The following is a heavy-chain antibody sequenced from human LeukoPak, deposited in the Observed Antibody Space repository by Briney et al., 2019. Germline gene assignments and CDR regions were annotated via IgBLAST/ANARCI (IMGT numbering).Heavy chain of an antibody. CDR3: ARDLGGFWTGYYYY. D-gene: IGHD3/OR15-3a*01. J-gene: IGHJ4*02. Sequence: PSETLSLTCTVSGGSLSSGGYYWGWIRQHPGKGLEWIGYIYYSGSTYYNPSLKSRVTISVDTSKNQFSLKLSSVTAADTAVYYCARDLGGFWTGYYYYWGQGTLVTVSS. V-gene: IGHV4-31*03. CDR1: GGSLSSGGYY. CDR2: IYYSGST.